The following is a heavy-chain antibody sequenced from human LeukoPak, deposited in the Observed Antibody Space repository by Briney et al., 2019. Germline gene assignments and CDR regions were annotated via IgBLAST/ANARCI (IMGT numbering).Heavy chain of an antibody. Sequence: GGSLRLSCAASGFTFSSYAMSWVRQAPGKGLEWVSAISGSGGSTYYADSVKGRFTISRDNAKNSLYLQMNSLRAEDTAVYYCALATYSSSSPFDYWGQGTLVTVSS. V-gene: IGHV3-23*01. CDR3: ALATYSSSSPFDY. CDR2: ISGSGGST. CDR1: GFTFSSYA. D-gene: IGHD6-6*01. J-gene: IGHJ4*02.